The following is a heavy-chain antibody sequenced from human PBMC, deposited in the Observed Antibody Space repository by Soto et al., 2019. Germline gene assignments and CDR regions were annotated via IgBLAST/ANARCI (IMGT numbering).Heavy chain of an antibody. CDR2: INGNDGST. J-gene: IGHJ4*02. CDR1: GYTFSNYY. V-gene: IGHV1-46*03. D-gene: IGHD1-26*01. CDR3: ARGPGMGAPDY. Sequence: ASVKVSCKASGYTFSNYYMHWVRQAPGQGLEWLGIINGNDGSTTYSQKFQDRVTMTRDTSTSTVYMDLSSLRFEDTAVYYCARGPGMGAPDYWGQGILVTSP.